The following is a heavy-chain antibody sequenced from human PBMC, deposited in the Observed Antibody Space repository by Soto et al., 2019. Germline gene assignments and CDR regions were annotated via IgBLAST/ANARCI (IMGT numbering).Heavy chain of an antibody. J-gene: IGHJ6*02. V-gene: IGHV3-11*01. D-gene: IGHD1-7*01. Sequence: GGSLRLSCAASGFTFSDYYMSWIRQAPGKGLEWVSFISSSGSTIYYADSVKCRFTISRDNAKNSLYLKMNSLRAADTGVYYWARPHYLGGVTGTNSGMDVWGQGTTVTVSS. CDR1: GFTFSDYY. CDR2: ISSSGSTI. CDR3: ARPHYLGGVTGTNSGMDV.